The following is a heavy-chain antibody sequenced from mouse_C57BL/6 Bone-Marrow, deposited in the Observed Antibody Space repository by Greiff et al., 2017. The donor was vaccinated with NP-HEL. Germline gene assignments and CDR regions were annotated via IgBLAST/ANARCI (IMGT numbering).Heavy chain of an antibody. CDR1: GFTFTDYY. CDR3: AITYSNEEDWYFDV. D-gene: IGHD2-5*01. Sequence: EVQGVESGPVLVKPGPSVKISCKASGFTFTDYYMHWVKQSHGKSLEWIGLVYPYNGGTSYNQKFKGKATLTVDTSSSTAYMELNSLTSEDSAVYYCAITYSNEEDWYFDVWGTGTTVTVSS. CDR2: VYPYNGGT. V-gene: IGHV1-36*01. J-gene: IGHJ1*03.